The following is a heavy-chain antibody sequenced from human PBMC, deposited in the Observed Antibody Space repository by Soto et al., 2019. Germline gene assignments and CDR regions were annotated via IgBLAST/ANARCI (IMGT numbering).Heavy chain of an antibody. J-gene: IGHJ4*02. Sequence: GGSLRLSCANSGFTFSNAWMSWVRQAPGKGLEWADRIKRKTDGGTTDYAAPVKSRFPISRDDSKTTLYLQMNNLKTEDTAVYYCNKDITMVRGVITRPPELDDWGQGTLVTVSS. D-gene: IGHD3-10*01. V-gene: IGHV3-15*01. CDR2: IKRKTDGGTT. CDR3: NKDITMVRGVITRPPELDD. CDR1: GFTFSNAW.